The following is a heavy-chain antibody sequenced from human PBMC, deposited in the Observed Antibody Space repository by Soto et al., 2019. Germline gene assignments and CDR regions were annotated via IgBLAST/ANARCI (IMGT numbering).Heavy chain of an antibody. CDR2: IIPMFGT. D-gene: IGHD3-10*01. CDR3: ARPNSYGVTFHYYYGMDV. CDR1: GGTFNNYA. Sequence: QVQLVQSGAEVKRPGSSVKVSCEASGGTFNNYAITWVRQAPGQGLEWMGGIIPMFGTNYAQKFQYRVTIDEDESTGTAYMELSGLRSEDTAVYFCARPNSYGVTFHYYYGMDVWGQGTTVTVSS. V-gene: IGHV1-69*01. J-gene: IGHJ6*02.